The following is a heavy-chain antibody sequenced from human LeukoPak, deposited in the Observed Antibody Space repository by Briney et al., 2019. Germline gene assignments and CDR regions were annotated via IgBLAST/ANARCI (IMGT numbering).Heavy chain of an antibody. CDR2: IYPGDSDT. J-gene: IGHJ4*02. CDR3: ARQITSGTTIDY. CDR1: GYSFTNYW. Sequence: GESLKISCQGSGYSFTNYWIAWVRQMPGKGLEWMGIIYPGDSDTRYSPPFQGQVTISADKSITTAYLQWSSLKASDTAMYYCARQITSGTTIDYWGQGTLVTVSS. D-gene: IGHD1-1*01. V-gene: IGHV5-51*01.